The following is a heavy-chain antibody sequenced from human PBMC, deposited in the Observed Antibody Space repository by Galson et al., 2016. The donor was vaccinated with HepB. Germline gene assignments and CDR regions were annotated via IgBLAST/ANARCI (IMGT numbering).Heavy chain of an antibody. J-gene: IGHJ5*02. D-gene: IGHD4-17*01. CDR3: AKTDWDYDGANWFDP. CDR2: ISWSGGNT. V-gene: IGHV3-23*01. CDR1: GFTFSSYA. Sequence: SLRLSCAASGFTFSSYALPWVRQAPGKGLEWVSVISWSGGNTYYADSVKGRFTISRDNSKNTLYLQMNSLRAEDTAVYYCAKTDWDYDGANWFDPWGQGTLVTVSS.